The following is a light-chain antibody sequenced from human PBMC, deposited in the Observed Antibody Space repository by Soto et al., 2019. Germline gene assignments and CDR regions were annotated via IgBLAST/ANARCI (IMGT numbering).Light chain of an antibody. CDR3: QQGYSTPADT. Sequence: DIQMTQSPSSLSASTGDRVTITCRASQSISNSVNWYQQKPGKAPKRLISAASRLQSGVPSRFIGSGSGTVFTLTITSLQPEDFASYYCQQGYSTPADTFGQGTKLEIK. V-gene: IGKV1-39*01. J-gene: IGKJ2*01. CDR2: AAS. CDR1: QSISNS.